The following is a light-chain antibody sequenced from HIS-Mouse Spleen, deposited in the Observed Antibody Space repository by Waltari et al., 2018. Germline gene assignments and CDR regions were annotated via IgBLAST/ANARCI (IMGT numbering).Light chain of an antibody. J-gene: IGLJ1*01. CDR3: CSYAGSYTFPYV. Sequence: QSALTQPRSVSGSPGQSVPIPCTGTSSDVGGYNSVSWYQQHPGKAPKLMIYDVSKRPSGVPDRFSGSKSGNTASLTISGLQAEDEADYYCCSYAGSYTFPYVFGTGTKVTVL. CDR2: DVS. V-gene: IGLV2-11*01. CDR1: SSDVGGYNS.